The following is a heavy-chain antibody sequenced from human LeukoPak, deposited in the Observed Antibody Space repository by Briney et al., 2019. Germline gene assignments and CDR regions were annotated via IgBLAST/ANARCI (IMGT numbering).Heavy chain of an antibody. CDR1: GFTFSSYS. Sequence: GGSLRLSCAASGFTFSSYSMNWVRQAPGKGLEWVSSIISSSSYIYYADSVKGRFTISRDNAKNSLYLQMNSLRAEDTAVYYCARRPSRVAVAPRPFDYWGQGTLVTVSS. V-gene: IGHV3-21*01. CDR2: IISSSSYI. CDR3: ARRPSRVAVAPRPFDY. J-gene: IGHJ4*02. D-gene: IGHD6-19*01.